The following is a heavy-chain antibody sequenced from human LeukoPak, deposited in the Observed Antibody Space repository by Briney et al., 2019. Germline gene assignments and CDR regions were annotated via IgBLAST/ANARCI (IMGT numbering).Heavy chain of an antibody. Sequence: GGSLRLSCAASGFTSSTFYMTWVRQAPGNGLEWVSNINLDGSEKYYVDSVKGRFTISRDNAKNSLSLQMNSLRAEDTAVYSCARARVSGGTFYHPFDYWGQGTLVTVTS. CDR1: GFTSSTFY. CDR2: INLDGSEK. D-gene: IGHD2-15*01. J-gene: IGHJ4*02. V-gene: IGHV3-7*01. CDR3: ARARVSGGTFYHPFDY.